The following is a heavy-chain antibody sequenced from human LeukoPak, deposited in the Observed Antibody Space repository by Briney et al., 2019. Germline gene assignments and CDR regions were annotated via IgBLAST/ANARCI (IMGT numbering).Heavy chain of an antibody. J-gene: IGHJ3*02. Sequence: ASETLSLTCTVSGGSISSSTYYWAWIRQPPGKGLERIGSIYYSGSTYYNPSLKSRVTMSVDTSKNQFSLRLSSVTAADTAVYYCASYIVATISDAFDIWGQGTMVTVSS. D-gene: IGHD5-12*01. V-gene: IGHV4-39*01. CDR3: ASYIVATISDAFDI. CDR1: GGSISSSTYY. CDR2: IYYSGST.